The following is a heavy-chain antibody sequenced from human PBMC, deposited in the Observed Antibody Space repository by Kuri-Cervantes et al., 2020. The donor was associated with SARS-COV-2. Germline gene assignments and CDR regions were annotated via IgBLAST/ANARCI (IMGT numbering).Heavy chain of an antibody. CDR2: IYSDGST. D-gene: IGHD3-16*01. Sequence: GESLKISCAASGFTVSSNYMTWVRQAPGKGPEWVSIIYSDGSTFYAGSVKGRFTISRDNSKNMLHLQMNSLRAEDTAVYYCVRWGGLGGRGTYYYFYAMDVWGQGTTVTVSS. J-gene: IGHJ6*02. CDR1: GFTVSSNY. CDR3: VRWGGLGGRGTYYYFYAMDV. V-gene: IGHV3-66*01.